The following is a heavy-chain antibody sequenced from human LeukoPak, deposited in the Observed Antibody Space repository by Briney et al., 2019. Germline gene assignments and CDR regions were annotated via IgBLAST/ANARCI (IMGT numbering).Heavy chain of an antibody. D-gene: IGHD3-22*01. J-gene: IGHJ4*02. CDR2: ISYDGSNK. Sequence: GGSLRLSCAASGFTFSSYAMHWVRQAPGKGLEWVAVISYDGSNKYYADSVKGRFTISRDNPKNSLYLQMNSLRAEDTAVYYCARGDLYYYDSSGYGYWGQGTLVTVSS. CDR1: GFTFSSYA. V-gene: IGHV3-30-3*01. CDR3: ARGDLYYYDSSGYGY.